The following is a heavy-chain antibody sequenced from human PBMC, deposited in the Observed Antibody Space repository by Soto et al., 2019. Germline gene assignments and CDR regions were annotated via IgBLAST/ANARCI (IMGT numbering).Heavy chain of an antibody. Sequence: SETLSLTCAVYGGSFSGYYWSWIRQPPGKGLEWIGEINHSGSTNYNPSLKSRVTISVDTSKNQFSLKVSSVTAADTAVYYCARETYGDYVGYFAPWGQGTLVTVSS. J-gene: IGHJ5*02. CDR1: GGSFSGYY. CDR2: INHSGST. CDR3: ARETYGDYVGYFAP. D-gene: IGHD4-17*01. V-gene: IGHV4-34*01.